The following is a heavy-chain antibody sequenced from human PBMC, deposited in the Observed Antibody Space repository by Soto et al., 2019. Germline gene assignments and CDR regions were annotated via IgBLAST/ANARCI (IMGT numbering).Heavy chain of an antibody. D-gene: IGHD6-13*01. CDR1: GGSISSGGYY. J-gene: IGHJ6*02. CDR3: ARDVYSSSWYPVRNYYYYGMDF. CDR2: IYYSGST. Sequence: PSETLSLTCTVSGGSISSGGYYWSWIRQHAVKGLEWIGYIYYSGSTYYNPSLKSRVTISVDTSKNQFSLKLSSVTAADTAVYYCARDVYSSSWYPVRNYYYYGMDFWGQGTTVT. V-gene: IGHV4-31*03.